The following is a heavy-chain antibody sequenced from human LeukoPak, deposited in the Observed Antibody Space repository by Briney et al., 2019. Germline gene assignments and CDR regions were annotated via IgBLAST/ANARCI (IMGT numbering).Heavy chain of an antibody. D-gene: IGHD6-6*01. J-gene: IGHJ4*02. CDR1: GFIFSSYT. Sequence: GGSLRLSCTASGFIFSSYTMHWVRQAPGKGLEWVAFIRYDGSNEYVDSVKGRFTISRDNSKNTLYLQMDSLKPEDTAVYYCANLARPLDYWGQGALVTVSS. CDR3: ANLARPLDY. V-gene: IGHV3-30*02. CDR2: IRYDGSNE.